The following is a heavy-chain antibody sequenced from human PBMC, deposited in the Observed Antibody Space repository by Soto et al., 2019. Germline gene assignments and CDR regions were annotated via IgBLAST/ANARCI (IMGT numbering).Heavy chain of an antibody. CDR3: ARVVEQQLGSRRAHNWFDP. V-gene: IGHV4-59*01. D-gene: IGHD6-13*01. CDR2: IYYSGST. J-gene: IGHJ5*02. CDR1: GGSISSYY. Sequence: QVQLQESGPGLVKPSETLSLTCTVSGGSISSYYWSWIRQPPGKGLEWIGYIYYSGSTNYNPSLKSRVTISVDTSKNQFSLKLSSVTAADTAVYYCARVVEQQLGSRRAHNWFDPWGQGTLVTVSS.